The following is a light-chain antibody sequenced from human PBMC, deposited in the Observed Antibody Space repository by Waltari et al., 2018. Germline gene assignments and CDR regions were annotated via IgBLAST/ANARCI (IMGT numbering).Light chain of an antibody. CDR2: GAS. J-gene: IGKJ1*01. Sequence: EIVLPQSPGTLSLSPGERATLSCRASQSVSRYLAWYQQKPGQAPRLLIYGASSRATGMPDMFSGSGSATDFSLTISRLEPEDFAVYYCQNHERLPAMFGQGTKVEIK. CDR1: QSVSRY. CDR3: QNHERLPAM. V-gene: IGKV3-20*01.